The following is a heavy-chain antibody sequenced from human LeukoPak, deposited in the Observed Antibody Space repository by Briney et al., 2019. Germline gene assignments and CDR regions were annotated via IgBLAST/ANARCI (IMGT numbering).Heavy chain of an antibody. J-gene: IGHJ4*02. CDR3: ARLHSGTPNPPYEY. D-gene: IGHD3-10*01. CDR1: GGSMSSHY. V-gene: IGHV4-59*08. CDR2: IYFSGST. Sequence: AETLSLTCTVSGGSMSSHYWSWIRQPPGKGLESIGYIYFSGSTIYNPSLRSRLTISVDTSRNQFSLKLTSVTAADTAVYYCARLHSGTPNPPYEYWGQGRLVTVSS.